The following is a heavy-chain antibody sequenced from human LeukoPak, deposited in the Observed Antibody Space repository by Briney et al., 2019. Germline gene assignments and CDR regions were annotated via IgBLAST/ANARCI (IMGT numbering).Heavy chain of an antibody. Sequence: PGGSLRLSCAASGFTFSSYAMSWVRQAPGKGLEWVPAISGSGGSTYYADSVKGRFTISRDNSKNTLYLQMNSLRAEDTAVYYCAKDRHYYGSGSTNWFDPWGQGTLVTVSS. D-gene: IGHD3-10*01. J-gene: IGHJ5*02. CDR2: ISGSGGST. CDR3: AKDRHYYGSGSTNWFDP. CDR1: GFTFSSYA. V-gene: IGHV3-23*01.